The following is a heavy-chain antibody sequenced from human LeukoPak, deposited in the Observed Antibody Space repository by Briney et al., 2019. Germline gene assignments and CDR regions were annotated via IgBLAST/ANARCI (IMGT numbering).Heavy chain of an antibody. V-gene: IGHV4-59*01. J-gene: IGHJ5*02. CDR2: IYYSGSA. Sequence: SETLSLTCTVSGGSISSYYWSWIRQPPGKGLEWIGYIYYSGSANYNPSLKSRVTISVETSKNQFSLKLSSVTAADTAVYHCARGSIAAAEGSHWFDPWGQGTLVTVSS. CDR1: GGSISSYY. D-gene: IGHD6-13*01. CDR3: ARGSIAAAEGSHWFDP.